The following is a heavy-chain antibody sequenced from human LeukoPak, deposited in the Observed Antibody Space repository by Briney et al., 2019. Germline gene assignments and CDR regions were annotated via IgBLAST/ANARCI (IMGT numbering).Heavy chain of an antibody. Sequence: PSETLSFTCTVSGGSISSSRYYWGWICQPPGKGLEWIGSIYYSGSTYYNPSLKSRVTISVDTSKNQFSLKLSSVTAADTAVYYYARTEVYDAFDIWGQGTMVTVSS. J-gene: IGHJ3*02. D-gene: IGHD1-14*01. CDR2: IYYSGST. CDR1: GGSISSSRYY. V-gene: IGHV4-39*07. CDR3: ARTEVYDAFDI.